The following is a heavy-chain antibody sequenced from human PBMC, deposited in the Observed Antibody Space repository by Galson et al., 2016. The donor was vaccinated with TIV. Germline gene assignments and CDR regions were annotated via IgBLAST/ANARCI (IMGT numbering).Heavy chain of an antibody. CDR1: GFTFDNYW. CDR3: AKSITMMVLVQYWYFDL. D-gene: IGHD3-22*01. V-gene: IGHV3-7*05. J-gene: IGHJ2*01. Sequence: SLRLSCAASGFTFDNYWMTRVRQAPGRGLEWVGSVKHDGSEKKFGDSVKGRFTISRDNAKESLYLQMNSLRAEDTAVYYCAKSITMMVLVQYWYFDLWGRGTLVTVSS. CDR2: VKHDGSEK.